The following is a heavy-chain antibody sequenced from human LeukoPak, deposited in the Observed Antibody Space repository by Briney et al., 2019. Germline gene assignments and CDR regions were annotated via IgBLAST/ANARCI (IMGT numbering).Heavy chain of an antibody. CDR2: INRDGSDT. CDR3: ARDRTTVTTRSPGG. CDR1: GFTFSSYW. Sequence: PGGSLRLSCAASGFTFSSYWTHWVRQAPGKGLVWVSRINRDGSDTNYADSVKGRFTISRDNAKNTLYLQMNSLRAEDTAVYYCARDRTTVTTRSPGGWGQGTLVTVSS. J-gene: IGHJ4*02. V-gene: IGHV3-74*01. D-gene: IGHD4-17*01.